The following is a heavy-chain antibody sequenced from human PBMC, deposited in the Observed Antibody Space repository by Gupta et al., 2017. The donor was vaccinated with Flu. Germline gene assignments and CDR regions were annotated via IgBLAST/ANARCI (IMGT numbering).Heavy chain of an antibody. V-gene: IGHV3-13*01. CDR2: TGTTGDT. CDR1: GFTFSTYY. Sequence: LSCSASGFTFSTYYMNWVRQGTGKRLEWVSATGTTGDTYYADSVKGRFTISRDDAKNSLYLQMTSLRGGDTALDYCASSSSASAFISDVWG. D-gene: IGHD2-2*01. CDR3: ASSSSASAFISDV. J-gene: IGHJ6*01.